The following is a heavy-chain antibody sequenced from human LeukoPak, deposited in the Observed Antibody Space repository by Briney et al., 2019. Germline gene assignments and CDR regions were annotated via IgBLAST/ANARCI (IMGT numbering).Heavy chain of an antibody. D-gene: IGHD6-25*01. CDR2: TYYSGTT. Sequence: SETLSLTCTVSGGAIVSGDYSWSWIRQAPGRGLEWIGCTYYSGTTHYNPSLKSRGTISLDTSKNQFSLKLTSVTAADTAVYYCARVSGRYYYGMDVWGQGTTATVSS. CDR3: ARVSGRYYYGMDV. CDR1: GGAIVSGDYS. V-gene: IGHV4-30-4*01. J-gene: IGHJ6*02.